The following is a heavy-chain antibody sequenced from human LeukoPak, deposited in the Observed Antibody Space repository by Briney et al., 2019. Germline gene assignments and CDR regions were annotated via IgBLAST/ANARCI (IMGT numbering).Heavy chain of an antibody. Sequence: GGSLRLSCAASGFTFSSYWMHWARQAPGKGLVWVSRIIGDGTTTDYADSVKGRFIISRDNAKNTVYLQMDSLRAEDTAVYYCARDLHIAAADYWGQGTLVTVSS. CDR1: GFTFSSYW. D-gene: IGHD6-13*01. CDR3: ARDLHIAAADY. J-gene: IGHJ4*02. V-gene: IGHV3-74*01. CDR2: IIGDGTTT.